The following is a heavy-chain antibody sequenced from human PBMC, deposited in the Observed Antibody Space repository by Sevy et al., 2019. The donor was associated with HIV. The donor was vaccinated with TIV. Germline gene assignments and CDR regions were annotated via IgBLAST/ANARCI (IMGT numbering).Heavy chain of an antibody. CDR2: INHSGST. Sequence: SETLSLTCGVYGGSFSGYYWSWIRQPPGKGLEWIGEINHSGSTNYSPSLKSRVTISVDTSKNQFSLKLSSVTAADTAVYYCARVIGYRDYYYYGMDVWGQGTTVTVSS. V-gene: IGHV4-34*01. CDR1: GGSFSGYY. D-gene: IGHD6-25*01. CDR3: ARVIGYRDYYYYGMDV. J-gene: IGHJ6*02.